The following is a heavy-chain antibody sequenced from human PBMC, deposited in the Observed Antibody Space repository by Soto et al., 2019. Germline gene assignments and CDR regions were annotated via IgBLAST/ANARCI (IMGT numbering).Heavy chain of an antibody. J-gene: IGHJ6*02. V-gene: IGHV1-69*01. CDR2: IIPIFGTA. D-gene: IGHD2-2*01. CDR3: ARDRDIVVVPSYYYYYGMDV. Sequence: QVQLVQSGAEVKKPGSSVKVSCKASGGTFSSYAISWVRQAPGQGLKWMGGIIPIFGTANYAQKFQGRVTITADESTSTAYMELSSLRSEDTAVYYCARDRDIVVVPSYYYYYGMDVWGQGTTVTVSS. CDR1: GGTFSSYA.